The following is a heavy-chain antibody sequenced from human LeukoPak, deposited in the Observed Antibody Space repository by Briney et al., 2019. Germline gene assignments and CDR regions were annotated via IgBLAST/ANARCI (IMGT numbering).Heavy chain of an antibody. Sequence: PGGSLRLSCAASGFTFSNYAMSWVRQAPGKGLEWVSTIGGTDGNTYYTDSVKGRFTISRDNSKNTLYLQMNSLRAEDTAVYYCVLGGGGDDYWGQGTLVTVSS. V-gene: IGHV3-23*01. D-gene: IGHD3-16*01. CDR1: GFTFSNYA. J-gene: IGHJ4*02. CDR2: IGGTDGNT. CDR3: VLGGGGDDY.